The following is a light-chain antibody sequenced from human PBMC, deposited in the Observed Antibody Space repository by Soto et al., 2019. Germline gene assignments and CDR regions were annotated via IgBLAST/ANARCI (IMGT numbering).Light chain of an antibody. Sequence: EIVLTQSPGTLSLSAGERATLSCRASQTITSNYLAWYQQKPGQAPRLLIYGASYRATGIPDRFSGSGSGTDFTLTISRLEPEDFAVYYCHQYGSSPATFGQGTKVDIK. V-gene: IGKV3-20*01. CDR1: QTITSNY. J-gene: IGKJ1*01. CDR3: HQYGSSPAT. CDR2: GAS.